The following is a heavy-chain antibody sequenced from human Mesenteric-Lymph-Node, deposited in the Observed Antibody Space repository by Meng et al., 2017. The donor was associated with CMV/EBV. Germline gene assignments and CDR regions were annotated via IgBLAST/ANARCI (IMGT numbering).Heavy chain of an antibody. CDR1: GGSINSYY. V-gene: IGHV4-59*01. D-gene: IGHD3-3*01. CDR3: ARDLRFLEWSPHYWYYDL. Sequence: SETLSLTCTVSGGSINSYYWSWIRQPPGKGLEWIGYVYHSGSANYNPSLKNRVTISISTAKNDFSLRLTSVTAADTAMYYCARDLRFLEWSPHYWYYDLWGRGILVTVSS. CDR2: VYHSGSA. J-gene: IGHJ2*01.